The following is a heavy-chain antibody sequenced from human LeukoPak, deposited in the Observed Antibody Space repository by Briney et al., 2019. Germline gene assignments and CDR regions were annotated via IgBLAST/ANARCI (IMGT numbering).Heavy chain of an antibody. CDR3: ARDLRL. CDR1: GFTFSNYN. CDR2: ISSGSNYI. Sequence: PGGSLRPSCAASGFTFSNYNMNWARQAPGKGLEWVTSISSGSNYIYYADPVKGRFTISRDNAKNSLYLQMNSLRADDAAVYYCARDLRLWGQGTLVTVSS. J-gene: IGHJ4*02. V-gene: IGHV3-21*01.